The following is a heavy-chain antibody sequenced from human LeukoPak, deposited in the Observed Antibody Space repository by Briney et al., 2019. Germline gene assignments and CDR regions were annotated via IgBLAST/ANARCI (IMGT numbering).Heavy chain of an antibody. D-gene: IGHD7-27*01. Sequence: GGSLRLSCAASGFAFNTYGMSWVRQAPGKGLEWVSAISGNGGTTYYSDSVKGRFTISRDNSKNTLYLQMNSLRAEDTAVYYCAKDRTWGLDYWGQGTLVTVSS. CDR2: ISGNGGTT. V-gene: IGHV3-23*01. J-gene: IGHJ4*02. CDR1: GFAFNTYG. CDR3: AKDRTWGLDY.